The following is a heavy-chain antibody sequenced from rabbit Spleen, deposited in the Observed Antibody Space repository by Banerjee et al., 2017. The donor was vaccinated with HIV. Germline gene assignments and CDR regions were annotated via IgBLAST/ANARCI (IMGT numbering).Heavy chain of an antibody. V-gene: IGHV1S40*01. Sequence: QSLEESGGDLVQPGTSLTLTCTASGFSFGSNDYMCWVRQAPGRGLEWIACIYSGNSGYTYYATWATGRFTCSKTSSTTVTLQVTSLTAADTATYFCARDTASSFSSYGMDLWGQGTLVTVS. J-gene: IGHJ6*01. CDR1: GFSFGSNDY. D-gene: IGHD8-1*01. CDR3: ARDTASSFSSYGMDL. CDR2: IYSGNSGYT.